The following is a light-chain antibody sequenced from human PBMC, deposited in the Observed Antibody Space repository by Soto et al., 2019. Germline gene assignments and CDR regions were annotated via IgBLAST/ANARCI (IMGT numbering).Light chain of an antibody. CDR2: DAS. J-gene: IGKJ1*01. Sequence: IQLTQSPSFLSASIGDSVTITCRASQSISTWLAWYQQKPGKAPKLLIYDASSLEGGVPSRFSGSGSGTEFTLTISGLQPDDFATYYCQQYNSFSWTFGQGTKVDIK. CDR1: QSISTW. CDR3: QQYNSFSWT. V-gene: IGKV1-5*01.